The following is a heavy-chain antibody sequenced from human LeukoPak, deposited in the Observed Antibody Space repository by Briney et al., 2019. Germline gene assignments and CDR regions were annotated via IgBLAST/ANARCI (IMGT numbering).Heavy chain of an antibody. CDR1: GFTVSSTY. J-gene: IGHJ4*02. D-gene: IGHD6-13*01. CDR3: AKDWYSSSWYEFLDC. CDR2: IYTGGSS. Sequence: GGSLRLSCVVSGFTVSSTYMSWVRQVPGRGLEWVSSIYTGGSSYTADSVKGRFTISRDNSKNTLYLQMNSLRAEDTAVYYCAKDWYSSSWYEFLDCWGQGTLVTVSS. V-gene: IGHV3-53*01.